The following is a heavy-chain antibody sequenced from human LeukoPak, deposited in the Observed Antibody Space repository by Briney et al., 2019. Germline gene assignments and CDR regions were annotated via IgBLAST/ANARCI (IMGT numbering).Heavy chain of an antibody. CDR3: AKQGGLYSISCVGY. V-gene: IGHV4-59*08. J-gene: IGHJ4*02. CDR1: GGSISSYY. D-gene: IGHD6-13*01. CDR2: IYYSGST. Sequence: SETLSLTCTVPGGSISSYYWSWIRQPPGKGLEWIGYIYYSGSTNYNPSLKSRVTISVDTSKNQFSLKLSSVTAADTAVYYCAKQGGLYSISCVGYWGQGTLVTVSS.